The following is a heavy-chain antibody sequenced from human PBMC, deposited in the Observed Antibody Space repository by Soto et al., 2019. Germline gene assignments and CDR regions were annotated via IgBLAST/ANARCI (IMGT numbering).Heavy chain of an antibody. D-gene: IGHD2-21*02. V-gene: IGHV1-69*06. Sequence: QVQLVQSGAEVKKPGSSVKVSCKASGGTFSSYAISWVRQAPGQGLEWMGGIIPIFGTANYAQKFQGRVTITADKSTSTAYMERSSLRSEYTAVYYCARDRTVVTPGLFDYWGQGTLVTVSS. CDR3: ARDRTVVTPGLFDY. CDR2: IIPIFGTA. CDR1: GGTFSSYA. J-gene: IGHJ4*02.